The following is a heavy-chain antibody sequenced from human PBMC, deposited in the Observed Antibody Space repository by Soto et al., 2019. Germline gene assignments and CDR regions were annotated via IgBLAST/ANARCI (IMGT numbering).Heavy chain of an antibody. D-gene: IGHD1-26*01. J-gene: IGHJ4*02. CDR1: GFTFSSYS. V-gene: IGHV3-48*01. Sequence: EVQLVESGGGLVQPGGSLRLSCAASGFTFSSYSMNWVRQAPGKGLEWVSYISSSSSTIYYADSVKGRFTISRDNDKNSLYLQMNSLRAEDTAVYYCARDAGVGATRALDYWGQGTLVTV. CDR2: ISSSSSTI. CDR3: ARDAGVGATRALDY.